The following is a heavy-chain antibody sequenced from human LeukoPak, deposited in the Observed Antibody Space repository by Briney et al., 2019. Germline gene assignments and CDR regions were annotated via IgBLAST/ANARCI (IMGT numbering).Heavy chain of an antibody. D-gene: IGHD3-3*01. CDR2: IYYSGST. Sequence: SQTLSLTCSVSGASINGDDFFWGWIRQPPGKGLEWIGNIYYSGSTYYNPSLERRISISMDASKNQFSLKLNSVTAADTAVYFCARENFYDPRGYFRLWGRGTLVSVSS. V-gene: IGHV4-30-4*01. CDR3: ARENFYDPRGYFRL. J-gene: IGHJ2*01. CDR1: GASINGDDFF.